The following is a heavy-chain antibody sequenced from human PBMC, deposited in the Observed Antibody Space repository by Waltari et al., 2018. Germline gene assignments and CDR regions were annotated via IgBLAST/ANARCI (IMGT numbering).Heavy chain of an antibody. J-gene: IGHJ4*02. CDR2: VYYSGAS. V-gene: IGHV4-39*02. D-gene: IGHD3-16*01. Sequence: QLQLQESGPGLVTPSATLSLSCTGPGGPLRSPGFHWGWSRQSPGKGLEWIGSVYYSGASYYNPSLESRVTMSIDTSKRHFSLRLTSVTVADTAVYYCVRPERGSYYYFDSWGQGTLVIVSS. CDR3: VRPERGSYYYFDS. CDR1: GGPLRSPGFH.